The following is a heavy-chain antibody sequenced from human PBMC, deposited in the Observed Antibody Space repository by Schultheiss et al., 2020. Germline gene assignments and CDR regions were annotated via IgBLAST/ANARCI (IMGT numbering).Heavy chain of an antibody. J-gene: IGHJ4*02. D-gene: IGHD6-19*01. V-gene: IGHV1-69*06. CDR3: ASGGSGWDLWDFDY. Sequence: SVKVSCKASGGTFSSYAISWVRQAPGQGLEWMGGIIPIFGTANYAQKFQGRVTITADKSTSTAYMELSSLRSEDTAVYYCASGGSGWDLWDFDYGGQGTLVTVSS. CDR1: GGTFSSYA. CDR2: IIPIFGTA.